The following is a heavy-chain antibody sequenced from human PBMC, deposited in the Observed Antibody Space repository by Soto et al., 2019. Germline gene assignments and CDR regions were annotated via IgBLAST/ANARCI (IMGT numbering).Heavy chain of an antibody. D-gene: IGHD6-13*01. V-gene: IGHV1-18*04. CDR3: ARDPRIAAAGSYYYYGMDV. Sequence: ASVKVSCKXSGYTFTSYGISWVRQAPGQGLEWMGWISAYNGNTNYAQKLQGRVTMTTDTSTSTAYMELRSLRSDDTAVYYCARDPRIAAAGSYYYYGMDVWGQGTTVTVSS. J-gene: IGHJ6*02. CDR1: GYTFTSYG. CDR2: ISAYNGNT.